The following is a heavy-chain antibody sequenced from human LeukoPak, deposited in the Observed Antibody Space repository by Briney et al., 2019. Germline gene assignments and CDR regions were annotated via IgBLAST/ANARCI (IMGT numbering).Heavy chain of an antibody. V-gene: IGHV4-34*01. CDR3: ARTNDYGDYDAFDI. J-gene: IGHJ3*02. CDR2: INHSGST. Sequence: PSETLSLTCAVYGGSFSGYYWSWIRQPPGKGLEWIGEINHSGSTNYNPSLKSRVTISVDTSKNQFSLKLSSVTAADTAVYYCARTNDYGDYDAFDIWGQGTMVTVSS. CDR1: GGSFSGYY. D-gene: IGHD4-17*01.